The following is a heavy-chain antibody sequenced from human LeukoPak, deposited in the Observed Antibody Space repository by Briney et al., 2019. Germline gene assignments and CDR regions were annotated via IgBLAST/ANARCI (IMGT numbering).Heavy chain of an antibody. V-gene: IGHV3-23*01. CDR2: ISGSGGST. J-gene: IGHJ3*02. CDR3: ARDDYYYDSSGYPPDAFDI. CDR1: GFTFSSYA. D-gene: IGHD3-22*01. Sequence: GGSLRLSCEASGFTFSSYAMSWVRQAPGKGLEWFSAISGSGGSTYYADSVKGRFTISRDNSKTTLYLQMNSLRAEDTAVYYCARDDYYYDSSGYPPDAFDIWGQGTMVTVSS.